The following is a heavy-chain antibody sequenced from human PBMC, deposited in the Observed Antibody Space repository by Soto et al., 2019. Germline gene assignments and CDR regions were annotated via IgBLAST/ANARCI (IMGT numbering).Heavy chain of an antibody. CDR1: GGAFSSYA. J-gene: IGHJ6*02. CDR2: IIPIFGTA. D-gene: IGHD6-13*01. CDR3: ASWAGRTDPLIAAADTYYYYGMDV. V-gene: IGHV1-69*13. Sequence: GASVKVSCKASGGAFSSYAISWVRQAPGQGLEWMGGIIPIFGTANYAHKFQGRVTITADESTSTAYMELSSLRSEDTAVYYCASWAGRTDPLIAAADTYYYYGMDVWGQGTTVTVSS.